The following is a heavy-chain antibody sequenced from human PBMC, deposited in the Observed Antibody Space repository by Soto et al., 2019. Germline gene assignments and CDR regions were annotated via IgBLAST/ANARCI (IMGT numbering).Heavy chain of an antibody. CDR3: VRGDRGGFDL. J-gene: IGHJ3*01. CDR2: IHSDGSKT. V-gene: IGHV3-74*01. D-gene: IGHD2-21*02. CDR1: GFTFSYYW. Sequence: GGSLILSCAASGFTFSYYWMHWVRQAPGQGLVWVSHIHSDGSKTTYADSVKGRFTISRDNAKNTLYLQMNSLRAEDTAVYYCVRGDRGGFDLWGQGTAVTVSS.